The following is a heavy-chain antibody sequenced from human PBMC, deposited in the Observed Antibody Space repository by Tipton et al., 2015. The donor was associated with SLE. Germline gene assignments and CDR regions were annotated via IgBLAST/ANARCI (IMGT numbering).Heavy chain of an antibody. V-gene: IGHV4-59*07. D-gene: IGHD5-24*01. Sequence: TLSLTCSVSGGSISPYSWGWIRQSPGKGLEWLGYIYNSERTNHNPSLKSRVTMSVDASKKQFSLNLSSVTAADTAVYYCARTNLQGSLVDWYFDLWGRGTLVTVSS. CDR2: IYNSERT. CDR3: ARTNLQGSLVDWYFDL. J-gene: IGHJ2*01. CDR1: GGSISPYS.